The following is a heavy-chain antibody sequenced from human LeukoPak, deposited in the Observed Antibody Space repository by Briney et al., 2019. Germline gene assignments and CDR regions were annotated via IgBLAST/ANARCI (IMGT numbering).Heavy chain of an antibody. CDR3: ARDHCSGGNCHNWFDP. J-gene: IGHJ5*02. V-gene: IGHV1-69*13. Sequence: SVKVSCKASGGTFSSYAISWVRQAPGQGLEWMGGIIPIFGTANYAQKFQGRVTITADESTSTAYMELSSLRSEDTAVYYCARDHCSGGNCHNWFDPWGQGTLVTVSS. CDR1: GGTFSSYA. CDR2: IIPIFGTA. D-gene: IGHD2-15*01.